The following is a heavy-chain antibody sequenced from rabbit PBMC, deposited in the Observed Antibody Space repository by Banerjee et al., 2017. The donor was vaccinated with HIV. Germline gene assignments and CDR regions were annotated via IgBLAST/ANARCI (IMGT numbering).Heavy chain of an antibody. J-gene: IGHJ4*01. D-gene: IGHD1-1*01. CDR2: IGAGDGST. CDR3: ARDLDVSSSGGFGW. V-gene: IGHV1S40*01. CDR1: GFSFSSSYW. Sequence: QSLEESGGDLVKPGASLTLTCTASGFSFSSSYWICWVRQAPGKGLEWIACIGAGDGSTYYASWAKGRFSISKTSSTTVTLQMTSLTAADTATYFCARDLDVSSSGGFGWWGPGTLVTVS.